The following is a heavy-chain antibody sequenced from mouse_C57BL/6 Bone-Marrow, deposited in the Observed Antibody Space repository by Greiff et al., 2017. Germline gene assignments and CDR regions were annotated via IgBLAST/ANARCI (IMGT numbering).Heavy chain of an antibody. Sequence: VMLVESGPGLVAPSQSLSITCTVSGFSLTSYAISWVRQPPGKGLEWLGVIWTGGGTNYNSALKSRLSISKDNSKSQVFLKMNSLQTDDTARYYCARNPIYYGNYVFFDYWGQGTTLTVSS. CDR1: GFSLTSYA. CDR2: IWTGGGT. J-gene: IGHJ2*01. V-gene: IGHV2-9-1*01. CDR3: ARNPIYYGNYVFFDY. D-gene: IGHD2-1*01.